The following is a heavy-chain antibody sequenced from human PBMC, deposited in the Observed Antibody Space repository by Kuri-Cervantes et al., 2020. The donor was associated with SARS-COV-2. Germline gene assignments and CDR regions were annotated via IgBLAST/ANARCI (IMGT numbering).Heavy chain of an antibody. CDR3: ARDRYDFWSGLGYYYYGMDV. J-gene: IGHJ6*02. CDR1: GFTFSNYG. V-gene: IGHV3-30*03. Sequence: GESLKISCAASGFTFSNYGIHWVRQAPGKGLEWVAVISYDGGNEYYADSVKGRFTISRDNAKNTLYLQMNSLRAEDTAVYYCARDRYDFWSGLGYYYYGMDVWGQGTTVTVSS. CDR2: ISYDGGNE. D-gene: IGHD3-3*01.